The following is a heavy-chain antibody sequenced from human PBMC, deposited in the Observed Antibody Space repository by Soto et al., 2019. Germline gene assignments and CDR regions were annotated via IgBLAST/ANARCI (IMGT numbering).Heavy chain of an antibody. CDR3: ARDFSGPMDY. V-gene: IGHV1-46*01. J-gene: IGHJ4*02. Sequence: ASVKVSCTASGYTFTNYYMHWVRQAPGQGLEWMGIIYPSGGSTRNAQKFQGRVTMTRDTSTSTVYMELSSLRSEDTAVYYCARDFSGPMDYWGRGTLVTVSS. D-gene: IGHD3-10*01. CDR2: IYPSGGST. CDR1: GYTFTNYY.